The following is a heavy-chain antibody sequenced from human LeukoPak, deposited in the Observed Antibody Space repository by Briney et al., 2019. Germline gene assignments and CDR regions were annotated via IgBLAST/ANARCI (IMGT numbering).Heavy chain of an antibody. D-gene: IGHD2-2*01. CDR2: ISAYNGNA. J-gene: IGHJ6*02. Sequence: ASVKVSCKASGYTFTSYGISWVRQAPGQGLEWMGWISAYNGNANYAQKLQGRVTMTTDTSTSTAYMELRSLRSDDTAVYYCARAGLGYCSSTSCTYYYYGMDVWGQGTTVTVSS. CDR1: GYTFTSYG. CDR3: ARAGLGYCSSTSCTYYYYGMDV. V-gene: IGHV1-18*01.